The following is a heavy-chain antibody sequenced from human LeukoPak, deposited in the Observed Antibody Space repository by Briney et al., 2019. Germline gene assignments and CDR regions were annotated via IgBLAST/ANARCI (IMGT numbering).Heavy chain of an antibody. Sequence: GESLKISCKGSGYSFSNYWIGWVRQMPGKGLEWMGIIYPGDSNTRYSPSFQGQVTTSADRSISTAYLQWSSLKASDTAIYYCARQPLVRDCGGDCEFDYWGQGTLVSVSS. CDR1: GYSFSNYW. CDR3: ARQPLVRDCGGDCEFDY. CDR2: IYPGDSNT. D-gene: IGHD2-21*02. J-gene: IGHJ4*02. V-gene: IGHV5-51*01.